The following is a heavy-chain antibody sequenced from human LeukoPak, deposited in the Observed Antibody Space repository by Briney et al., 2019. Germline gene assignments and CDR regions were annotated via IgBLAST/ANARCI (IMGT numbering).Heavy chain of an antibody. CDR1: GESFSDYY. D-gene: IGHD3-16*02. J-gene: IGHJ5*02. V-gene: IGHV4-34*01. CDR2: INHTGRT. CDR3: ARVAPPNYDYVWGSYRYIRWFDP. Sequence: PSETLSLTCAVYGESFSDYYWSWIRQPPGKGLEWIGEINHTGRTNYNPSLKSRVTMSLDTSKKQFSLKLTSVTAADTAVYYCARVAPPNYDYVWGSYRYIRWFDPWGQGTLVTVSS.